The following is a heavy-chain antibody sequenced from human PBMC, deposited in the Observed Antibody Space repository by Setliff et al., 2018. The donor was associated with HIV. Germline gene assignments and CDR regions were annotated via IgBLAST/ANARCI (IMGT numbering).Heavy chain of an antibody. J-gene: IGHJ5*02. Sequence: SETLSLTCTVSGDSISSYSCNWIRQSPGGGQEWSGFIFSRGCTKYNTSRQRRVTMSMDTSKKQFSLRLTYVNAAETAVYYCARRIDDSGSFPDKKWFETWGQGSLVT. D-gene: IGHD3-10*01. CDR2: IFSRGCT. V-gene: IGHV4-4*09. CDR3: ARRIDDSGSFPDKKWFET. CDR1: GDSISSYS.